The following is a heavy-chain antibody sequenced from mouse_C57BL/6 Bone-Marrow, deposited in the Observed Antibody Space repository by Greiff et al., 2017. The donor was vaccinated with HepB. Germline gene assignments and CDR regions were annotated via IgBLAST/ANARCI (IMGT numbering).Heavy chain of an antibody. CDR2: IRNKANGYTT. V-gene: IGHV7-3*01. CDR1: GFTFTDYY. Sequence: EVHLVESGGGLVQPGGSLSLSCAASGFTFTDYYMSWVRQPPGKALEWLGFIRNKANGYTTEYSASVKGRFTISRDNSQSILYLQMNALRAEDSATYYCARSLYYGNFYCYFDVWGTGTTVTVSS. J-gene: IGHJ1*03. CDR3: ARSLYYGNFYCYFDV. D-gene: IGHD2-1*01.